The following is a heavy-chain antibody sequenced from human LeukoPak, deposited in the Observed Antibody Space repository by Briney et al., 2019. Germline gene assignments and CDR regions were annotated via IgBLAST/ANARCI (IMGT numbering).Heavy chain of an antibody. J-gene: IGHJ6*03. CDR1: GFSISSYE. Sequence: GGSLRLSCAASGFSISSYEMNWVRQAPGKGLEWVSHISSSGSTIWYADSVKGRFTISRDNAKNSLYLQMNSLRAEDTAVYYCARVELAPYYYYMYVWGKGTTVTVSS. D-gene: IGHD1-7*01. V-gene: IGHV3-48*03. CDR2: ISSSGSTI. CDR3: ARVELAPYYYYMYV.